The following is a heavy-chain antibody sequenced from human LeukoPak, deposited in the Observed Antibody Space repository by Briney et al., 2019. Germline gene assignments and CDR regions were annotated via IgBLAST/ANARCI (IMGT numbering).Heavy chain of an antibody. CDR1: GFTVSXXX. Sequence: GGXXRLSCAASGFTVSXXXXXXVRQAPGXXXXWVSIXXXXGSTYYXDXVXGXXXISRHXSKNTLYRQMNSLRAEDTAVYYCAREVGGSAFDIWGQGTMVTVSS. CDR2: XXXXGST. CDR3: AREVGGSAFDI. D-gene: IGHD3-16*01. V-gene: IGHV3-53*04. J-gene: IGHJ3*02.